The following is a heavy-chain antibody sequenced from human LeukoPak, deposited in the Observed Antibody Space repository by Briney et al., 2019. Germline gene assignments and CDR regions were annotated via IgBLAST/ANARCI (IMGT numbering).Heavy chain of an antibody. CDR2: ISWSSGSI. CDR1: GFTFDDYA. V-gene: IGHV3-9*01. CDR3: ARATGDGRHAFDI. D-gene: IGHD1-14*01. J-gene: IGHJ3*02. Sequence: GRSLRLSCVGSGFTFDDYAMHWVRQAPGKGLEWVSGISWSSGSIDYADSVKGRFTISRDNANNSLYLQMNSLRAEDTAVYYCARATGDGRHAFDIWGQGAIVTVSS.